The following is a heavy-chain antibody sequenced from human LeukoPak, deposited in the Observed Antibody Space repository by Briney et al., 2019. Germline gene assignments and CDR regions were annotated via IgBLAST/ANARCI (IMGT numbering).Heavy chain of an antibody. CDR3: TRDPTMTSGGDWYFDL. Sequence: SQTLSLTCTVSGGSMISADTYWTWIRQSPGKGLEWIGYFYYNGRTYYNPSLKSRVTISGDTSKNQFSLKLNSVTAADTAVYYCTRDPTMTSGGDWYFDLWGRGTLVTVSS. CDR1: GGSMISADTY. V-gene: IGHV4-30-4*01. D-gene: IGHD4-17*01. J-gene: IGHJ2*01. CDR2: FYYNGRT.